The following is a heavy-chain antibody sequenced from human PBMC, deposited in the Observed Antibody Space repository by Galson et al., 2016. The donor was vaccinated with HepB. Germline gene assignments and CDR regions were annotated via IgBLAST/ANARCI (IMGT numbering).Heavy chain of an antibody. J-gene: IGHJ6*02. V-gene: IGHV1-58*01. Sequence: SVKVSCKASGFSFTRSAVQWVRQARGQRLEWMGRIVVGSGNINYAEKFQERVTITRVLSTSTAYMELSSLTSEDTAVYYCATEEITMIRGVIYYYYGMDIWGQGTMVTVSS. CDR2: IVVGSGNI. CDR3: ATEEITMIRGVIYYYYGMDI. CDR1: GFSFTRSA. D-gene: IGHD3-10*01.